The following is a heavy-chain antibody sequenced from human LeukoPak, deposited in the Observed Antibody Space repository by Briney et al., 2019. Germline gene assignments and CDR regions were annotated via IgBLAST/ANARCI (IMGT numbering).Heavy chain of an antibody. CDR3: GRNFYGDDAHHPLDY. CDR2: IYASGST. J-gene: IGHJ4*02. Sequence: SETLSLTCSVSGGSISNYYWNWIRQPAGKGLEWIGRIYASGSTNYNPSLKSRVTISMDKSKNHFSLNLKSVTAADTGFYYCGRNFYGDDAHHPLDYWGQGIQVTVSS. V-gene: IGHV4-4*07. D-gene: IGHD2/OR15-2a*01. CDR1: GGSISNYY.